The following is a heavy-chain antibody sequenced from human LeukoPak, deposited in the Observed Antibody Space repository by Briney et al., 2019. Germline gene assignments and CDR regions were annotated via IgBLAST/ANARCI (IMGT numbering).Heavy chain of an antibody. J-gene: IGHJ6*02. Sequence: SETLSLTCTVSGGSISSGDYYWSWIRQPPGKGLEWIGYIYYSGSTYHNPSLKSRVTISVDTSKNQFSLKLSSVTAADTAVYYCARDGRYYYYGMDVWGQGTTVTVSS. CDR3: ARDGRYYYYGMDV. V-gene: IGHV4-30-4*01. CDR1: GGSISSGDYY. CDR2: IYYSGST.